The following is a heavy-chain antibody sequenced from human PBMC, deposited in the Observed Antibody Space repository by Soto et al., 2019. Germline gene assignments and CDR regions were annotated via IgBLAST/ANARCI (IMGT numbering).Heavy chain of an antibody. Sequence: QLQLQESGSGQVKPSQTLSLTCAVSGSSIITGDFSWNWIRQPPVKGLEWVRYIYHEGSTYYNPSLKGRATITVSRSKNYFYLKLSSVTAAETGVYFCARGRSNSGSPNFDPWGQGTLVTLSS. CDR3: ARGRSNSGSPNFDP. CDR1: GSSIITGDFS. CDR2: IYHEGST. D-gene: IGHD3-22*01. V-gene: IGHV4-30-2*01. J-gene: IGHJ5*02.